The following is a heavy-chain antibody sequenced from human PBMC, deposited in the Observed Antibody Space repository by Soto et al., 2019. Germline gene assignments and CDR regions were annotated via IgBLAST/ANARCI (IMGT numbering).Heavy chain of an antibody. J-gene: IGHJ4*02. CDR1: GYTFTGYY. CDR2: INPNSGGT. D-gene: IGHD3-22*01. CDR3: ARRKGDYYDSSGYHYYFDY. Sequence: QVQLVQSGAEVKKPGASVKVSCKASGYTFTGYYMHWVRQAPGQGLEWMGWINPNSGGTKSAQKFQGRVTMTRDTCISRAYMELSRLRSDDTAVYYCARRKGDYYDSSGYHYYFDYWGQGTLVTVSS. V-gene: IGHV1-2*02.